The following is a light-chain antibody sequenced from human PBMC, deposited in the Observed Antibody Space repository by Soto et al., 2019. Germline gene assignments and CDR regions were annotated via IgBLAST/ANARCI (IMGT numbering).Light chain of an antibody. J-gene: IGLJ7*01. V-gene: IGLV4-69*01. CDR2: VNSGGSH. CDR3: QTWGTGCASVV. CDR1: SGHSNYA. Sequence: QPVLTQSPSASASLGASVKLTCTLSSGHSNYAIAWHQQQPETGPRYLMKVNSGGSHIKGDGIPDRFSGSSSGAERYLFISSLQSEDEADYYCQTWGTGCASVVFGGGTQLTVL.